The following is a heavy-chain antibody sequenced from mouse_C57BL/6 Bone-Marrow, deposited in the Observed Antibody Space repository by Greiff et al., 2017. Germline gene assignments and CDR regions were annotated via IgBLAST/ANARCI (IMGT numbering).Heavy chain of an antibody. CDR1: GYAFTNYL. D-gene: IGHD1-1*01. V-gene: IGHV1-54*01. J-gene: IGHJ4*01. CDR2: VNAGSGGT. Sequence: QVQLKQSGAELVRPGTSVKVSCKASGYAFTNYLLEWVKQRPGQGLEWIGVVNAGSGGTNYNEKFKGKGTLTADKYSSTAYVQLSSLTSEDSAVYSCAGLPDYYCSTYAMDYWGQGTSVTVSA. CDR3: AGLPDYYCSTYAMDY.